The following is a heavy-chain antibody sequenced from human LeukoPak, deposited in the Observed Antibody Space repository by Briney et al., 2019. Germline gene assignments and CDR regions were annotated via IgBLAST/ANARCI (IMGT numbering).Heavy chain of an antibody. CDR2: MNPNSGNT. Sequence: ASVKVSCKASGYTFTSYDINWVRQSTGQGLEWMGWMNPNSGNTGYAQKFQGRVTMTRNTSISTAYMELSSLRSEDTAVYYCARVPMRYSSHFDYWGQGTLVTVSS. V-gene: IGHV1-8*01. CDR1: GYTFTSYD. CDR3: ARVPMRYSSHFDY. J-gene: IGHJ4*02. D-gene: IGHD6-19*01.